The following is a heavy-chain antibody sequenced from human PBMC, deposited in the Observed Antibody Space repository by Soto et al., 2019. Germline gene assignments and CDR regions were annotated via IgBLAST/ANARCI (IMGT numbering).Heavy chain of an antibody. CDR3: ARVRDYDFWSGSWFDP. Sequence: SGTLSLTCTLAGCSITSNNLSWILQAPGKGLEWIGYIYYSGSTNYNPSLKSRVTISVDTSKNQFSLKLSSVTAADTAVYYCARVRDYDFWSGSWFDPWGQGTLVNV. D-gene: IGHD3-3*01. J-gene: IGHJ5*02. CDR2: IYYSGST. V-gene: IGHV4-59*01. CDR1: GCSITSNN.